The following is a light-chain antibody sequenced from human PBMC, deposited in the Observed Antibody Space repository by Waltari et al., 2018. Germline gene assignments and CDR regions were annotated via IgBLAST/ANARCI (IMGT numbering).Light chain of an antibody. CDR3: QQYSSYWT. Sequence: DIQMTQSPSTLSASVGDRVTITCRASQSISSWLAWYQQNPGKAPKRLIYKASSLESGVPSRFSGNGSGTEFTLTISSLQPDDFATYYCQQYSSYWTFGQGTKVESK. J-gene: IGKJ1*01. CDR1: QSISSW. CDR2: KAS. V-gene: IGKV1-5*03.